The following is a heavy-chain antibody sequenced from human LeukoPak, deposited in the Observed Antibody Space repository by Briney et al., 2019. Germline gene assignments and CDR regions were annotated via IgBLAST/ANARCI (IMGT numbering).Heavy chain of an antibody. CDR2: IHSGGNT. CDR3: ARGWWLADFDY. J-gene: IGHJ4*02. V-gene: IGHV3-53*01. CDR1: GFTISSNY. D-gene: IGHD6-19*01. Sequence: GGSLRLSCAASGFTISSNYMSWVRQAPGKGLEWVSVIHSGGNTNYADSVKGRFTISRDNSKNTLYLQMDSLRAEDTAVYYCARGWWLADFDYWGQGTLVTVSS.